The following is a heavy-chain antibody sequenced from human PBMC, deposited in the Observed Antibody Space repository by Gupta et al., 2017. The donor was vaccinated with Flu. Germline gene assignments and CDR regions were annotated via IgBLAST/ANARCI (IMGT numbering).Heavy chain of an antibody. CDR2: MNPNTGDA. Sequence: QVQLVQSGAEVKKPGASVKVSCMAPGYIFINYDIVWVRQATGQGLEWLGWMNPNTGDAVYAPAFQGRVTMTKSTSKGTAYLELTSLRSDDTALYFCAKSITIFGVVPPRGLDVWGQGTTVTV. D-gene: IGHD3-3*01. CDR3: AKSITIFGVVPPRGLDV. V-gene: IGHV1-8*01. J-gene: IGHJ6*02. CDR1: GYIFINYD.